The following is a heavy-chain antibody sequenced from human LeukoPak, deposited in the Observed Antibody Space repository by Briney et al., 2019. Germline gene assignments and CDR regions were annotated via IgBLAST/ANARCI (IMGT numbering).Heavy chain of an antibody. Sequence: KSSETLSLTCTVSGGSISSYYWSWIRQPPGKGLEWIGYIYYSGSTNYNPSLKSRVTISVDTSKNQFSLKLSSVTAADPAVYYCARVASDYGDYAPDYWGQGTLATVSS. CDR1: GGSISSYY. V-gene: IGHV4-59*01. CDR3: ARVASDYGDYAPDY. CDR2: IYYSGST. D-gene: IGHD4-17*01. J-gene: IGHJ4*02.